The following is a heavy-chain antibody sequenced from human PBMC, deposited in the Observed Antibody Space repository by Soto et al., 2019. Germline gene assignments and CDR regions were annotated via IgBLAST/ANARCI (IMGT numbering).Heavy chain of an antibody. CDR1: GFTFSSDA. D-gene: IGHD6-19*01. Sequence: GVSLRLSCAASGFTFSSDAMSWVRQAPGKRLEWESAISSSGDSTYYADTVKGRITITRDNSKKTLYLQLNSLRDEDTAEYYCAGYIAVAGAFDIWGQGTMVTVSS. CDR3: AGYIAVAGAFDI. CDR2: ISSSGDST. V-gene: IGHV3-23*01. J-gene: IGHJ3*02.